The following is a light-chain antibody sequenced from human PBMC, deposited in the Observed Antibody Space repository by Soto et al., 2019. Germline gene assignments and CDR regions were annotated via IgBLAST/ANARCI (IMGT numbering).Light chain of an antibody. CDR3: RSYTSSSTIV. CDR2: DVS. V-gene: IGLV2-14*01. J-gene: IGLJ1*01. CDR1: SSAVGGYNY. Sequence: QSVLTQPASVSGSPGQSITISCTGTSSAVGGYNYVSWYQQHPGKAPKLMIYDVSNRPSGVSNRFSGSTSGNTAFLTISGLQAEDEAYYCCRSYTSSSTIVFGTGTKLTVL.